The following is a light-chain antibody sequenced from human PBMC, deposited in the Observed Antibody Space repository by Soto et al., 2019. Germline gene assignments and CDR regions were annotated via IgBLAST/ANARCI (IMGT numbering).Light chain of an antibody. CDR3: QQCVNLPFT. V-gene: IGKV1-33*01. J-gene: IGKJ3*01. CDR2: EAS. CDR1: QDIGNF. Sequence: DIQMTQSPSSLSASVGDRVTITYQASQDIGNFLNWYQQKPGKAPNLLIFEASNLETGVPSRFNGSASGTGFTFTISSLQPEDIATYYCQQCVNLPFTFGPGTKVNIK.